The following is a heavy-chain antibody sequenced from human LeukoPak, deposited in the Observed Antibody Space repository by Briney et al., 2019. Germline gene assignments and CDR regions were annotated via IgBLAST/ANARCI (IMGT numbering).Heavy chain of an antibody. CDR3: ARGWWFDP. CDR2: IYYSGTT. J-gene: IGHJ5*02. CDR1: GGSIKTDDYY. D-gene: IGHD2-15*01. V-gene: IGHV4-30-4*08. Sequence: PSQTLSLTCTVSGGSIKTDDYYWSWIRQPPGKGLEWVGYIYYSGTTYYNPSLKSRVTISVDTSKNQFSLKLSSVTAADTAVYYCARGWWFDPWGQGTLVTVSS.